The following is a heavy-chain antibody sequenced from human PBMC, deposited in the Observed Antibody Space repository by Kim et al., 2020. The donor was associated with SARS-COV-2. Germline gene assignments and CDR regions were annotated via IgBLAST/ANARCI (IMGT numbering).Heavy chain of an antibody. CDR2: INKDGSST. J-gene: IGHJ4*02. CDR3: ARERPVGGVIVPDY. V-gene: IGHV3-74*03. CDR1: GFTFSNYW. D-gene: IGHD3-16*02. Sequence: GGSLRLSCAASGFTFSNYWMHWVRQAPGKGLMWVSRINKDGSSTKYADSVKGRFTISRDNAKDTLYLQMNSLRAEDTAVYYCARERPVGGVIVPDYWGQGTLVSVSS.